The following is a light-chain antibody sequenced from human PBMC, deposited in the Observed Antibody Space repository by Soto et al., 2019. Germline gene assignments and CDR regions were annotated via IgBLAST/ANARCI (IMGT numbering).Light chain of an antibody. Sequence: QSVLTQPPSASGSPGQSVTISCTGTSSDVGGYNFVSWYQQHPGRAPKLIISAVTNRPSGVPDRFSGSKSGNTASLTVSGLQADYEADYYYSSYAGSSDIVFGTGTKLTVL. CDR2: AVT. CDR3: SSYAGSSDIV. J-gene: IGLJ1*01. CDR1: SSDVGGYNF. V-gene: IGLV2-8*01.